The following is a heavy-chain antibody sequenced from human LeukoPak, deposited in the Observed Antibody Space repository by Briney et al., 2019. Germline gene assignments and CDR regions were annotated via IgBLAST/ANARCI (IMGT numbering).Heavy chain of an antibody. Sequence: PGGSLRLSYAASGFTFSNAWMSWVRQAPGKGLEWVGRIKSKTDGGTTDYAAPVKGRFTISRDDLKNTLYLQTNSLKTEDTAVYYCTTDALYVSGRYDYFDYWGQGTLVTVSS. V-gene: IGHV3-15*01. CDR1: GFTFSNAW. CDR3: TTDALYVSGRYDYFDY. CDR2: IKSKTDGGTT. D-gene: IGHD1-26*01. J-gene: IGHJ4*02.